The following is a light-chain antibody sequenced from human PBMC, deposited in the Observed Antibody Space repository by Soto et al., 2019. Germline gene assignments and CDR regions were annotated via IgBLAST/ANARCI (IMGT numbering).Light chain of an antibody. CDR2: GAS. CDR3: QQYGSSPWT. Sequence: NVLTQPPGTLSLSPGERATLSCRVSQSVSSSYLAWYQQKPGQAPRLLIYGASSRATGIPDRFSGSGSGTDFTLTISRLEPEDFAVYYCQQYGSSPWTFGQGTKVDI. V-gene: IGKV3-20*01. J-gene: IGKJ1*01. CDR1: QSVSSSY.